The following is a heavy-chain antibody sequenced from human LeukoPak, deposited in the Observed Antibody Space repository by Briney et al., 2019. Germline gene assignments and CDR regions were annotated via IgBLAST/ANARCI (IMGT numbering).Heavy chain of an antibody. Sequence: SETLSLTCTVSGGSISSSSYYWGWIRQPPGKGLEWIGSIYYSGSTYYNPSLKSRVTISVDTSKNQFSLKLSSVTAADTAVYYCAREMAVWSSIAARNPLDYWGQGTLVTVSS. CDR2: IYYSGST. D-gene: IGHD6-6*01. CDR1: GGSISSSSYY. V-gene: IGHV4-39*07. CDR3: AREMAVWSSIAARNPLDY. J-gene: IGHJ4*02.